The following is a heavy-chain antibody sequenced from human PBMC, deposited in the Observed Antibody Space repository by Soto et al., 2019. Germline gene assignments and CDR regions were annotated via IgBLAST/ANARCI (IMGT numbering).Heavy chain of an antibody. CDR2: IRGRSTTT. D-gene: IGHD2-15*01. CDR3: AKDRGPYCSGGICYPPSWFDP. Sequence: GGSLRLACAVSCFTFSTYAMIWVRQSPGKGLECVSVIRGRSTTTYYADSVGGRFTISRDNPKNTLYLQMNNLRAEDTAMFYCAKDRGPYCSGGICYPPSWFDPWGQGTLVTVS. V-gene: IGHV3-23*01. J-gene: IGHJ5*02. CDR1: CFTFSTYA.